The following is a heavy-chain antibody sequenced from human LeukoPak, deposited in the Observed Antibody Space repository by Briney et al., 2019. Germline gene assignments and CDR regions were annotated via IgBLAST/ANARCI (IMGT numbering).Heavy chain of an antibody. CDR1: GGSISSYY. Sequence: SETLSLTCTVSGGSISSYYWSWIRQPPGKGLEWIGYIYYSGSTSYNPSLKSRVTISVDTSKKQFSLKLSSVTAADTAVYYCARGSRFITMVRGAPFDPWGQGTLVTVSS. CDR3: ARGSRFITMVRGAPFDP. V-gene: IGHV4-59*12. D-gene: IGHD3-10*01. J-gene: IGHJ5*02. CDR2: IYYSGST.